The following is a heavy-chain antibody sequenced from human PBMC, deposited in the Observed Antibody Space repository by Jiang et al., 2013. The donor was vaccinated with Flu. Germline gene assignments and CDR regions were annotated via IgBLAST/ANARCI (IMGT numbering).Heavy chain of an antibody. Sequence: QTLSLTCAISGDSVSSNTAGWNWIRRSPSRGLEWLGRTYYRSKWYTDYALSVKSRATINPDTSKNQFSLQLNSVTPEDTAVYYCARGVPDSSLDYWGQGTLVTVSS. V-gene: IGHV6-1*01. CDR2: TYYRSKWYT. CDR3: ARGVPDSSLDY. J-gene: IGHJ4*02. D-gene: IGHD6-13*01. CDR1: GDSVSSNTAG.